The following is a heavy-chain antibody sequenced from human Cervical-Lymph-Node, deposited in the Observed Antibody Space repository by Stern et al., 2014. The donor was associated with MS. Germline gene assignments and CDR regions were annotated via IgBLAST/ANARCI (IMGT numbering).Heavy chain of an antibody. CDR2: LSDSSHYK. Sequence: EVQLVQSGGGLVKPGGSLRLSCVASGITLRSYNMNWVRQAPGKGMEWLSSLSDSSHYKYYAASVKGRFTISRDSAKNSVYLQMNSLRAEDTAVYYCVREGIAAPKGWFDPWGQGTPVTVSS. V-gene: IGHV3-21*01. CDR1: GITLRSYN. J-gene: IGHJ5*02. D-gene: IGHD6-13*01. CDR3: VREGIAAPKGWFDP.